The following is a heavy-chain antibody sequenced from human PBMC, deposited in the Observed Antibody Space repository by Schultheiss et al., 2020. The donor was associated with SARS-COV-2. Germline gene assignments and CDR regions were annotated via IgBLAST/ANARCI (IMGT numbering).Heavy chain of an antibody. CDR3: TRPYGDYARDAFDI. D-gene: IGHD4-17*01. CDR2: IRNKANSHTT. Sequence: GGSLRLSCAASGFTFSENYMDWVRQAPGKGLEWVGRIRNKANSHTTEYAASVKGRFTISRDDSKNSLYLQMNSLKTEDTAVYYCTRPYGDYARDAFDIWGQGTMVTVSS. V-gene: IGHV3-72*01. J-gene: IGHJ3*02. CDR1: GFTFSENY.